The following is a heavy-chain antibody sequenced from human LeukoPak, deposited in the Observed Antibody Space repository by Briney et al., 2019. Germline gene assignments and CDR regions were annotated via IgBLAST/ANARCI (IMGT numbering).Heavy chain of an antibody. J-gene: IGHJ3*02. CDR3: ARVGSGSWPWAFDI. CDR2: IWNDGSKK. D-gene: IGHD3-10*01. CDR1: GFSFRDYG. Sequence: GGSLRLSCAASGFSFRDYGMHWVRQAPGKGLEWVGAIWNDGSKKDYADFVKGRLTISRDNSKSTLYLQVNSLRAEDTAVYYCARVGSGSWPWAFDIWGQGTMVTVSP. V-gene: IGHV3-33*01.